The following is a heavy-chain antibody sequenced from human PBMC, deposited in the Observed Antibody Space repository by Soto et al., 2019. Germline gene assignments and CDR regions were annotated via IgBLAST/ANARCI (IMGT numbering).Heavy chain of an antibody. J-gene: IGHJ4*02. CDR2: IDHSGSA. Sequence: PSETLSLTCAVYGGSFTDYYWSWIRQSPGRGLEWIGEIDHSGSANYNPSLQSRVTISVDTSKNQFSLNLSSVSAADTAVYLCARCAPKSFSGRYMPRKYYFDYLCQGTLAT. CDR1: GGSFTDYY. CDR3: ARCAPKSFSGRYMPRKYYFDY. V-gene: IGHV4-34*01. D-gene: IGHD6-19*01.